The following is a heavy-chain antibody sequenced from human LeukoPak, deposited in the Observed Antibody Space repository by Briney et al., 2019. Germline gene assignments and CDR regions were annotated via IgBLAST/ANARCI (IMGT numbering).Heavy chain of an antibody. J-gene: IGHJ4*02. CDR2: ISYDGSNK. CDR3: ARDKAFDY. CDR1: GFTFSSYA. V-gene: IGHV3-30-3*01. Sequence: GGSLRLSCAASGFTFSSYAMHWVRQAPGKGLEWVAVISYDGSNKYYADSVKGRFTISRDNSKNTLYLQMNSLRAEDTAVYYCARDKAFDYWGQGTLVTVSS.